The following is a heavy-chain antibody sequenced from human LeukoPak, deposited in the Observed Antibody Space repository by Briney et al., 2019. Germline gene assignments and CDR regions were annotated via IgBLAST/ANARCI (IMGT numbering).Heavy chain of an antibody. CDR1: GFTFNTYT. CDR3: ARGFCSGGSCRNFDY. V-gene: IGHV3-48*01. J-gene: IGHJ4*02. CDR2: ISSGSSAI. Sequence: PGGSLRLSCAASGFTFNTYTMNWVRQAPGKGLEWVSYISSGSSAIYYADSVKGRFTISRDNAKKSLYLQMNSLRAEDTAVYYCARGFCSGGSCRNFDYWGQGTLVTVSS. D-gene: IGHD2-15*01.